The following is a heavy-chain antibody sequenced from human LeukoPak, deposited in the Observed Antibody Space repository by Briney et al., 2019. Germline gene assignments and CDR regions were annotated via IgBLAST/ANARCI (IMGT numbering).Heavy chain of an antibody. CDR1: GFTFSDYY. CDR2: ISGSGTTI. V-gene: IGHV3-11*01. Sequence: LSLSCAASGFTFSDYYMSWNRQAPGKGLEWVSYISGSGTTINYADSVKGRFTISRDNAKNSLYLQMNSLRGEDTAVYYCARGVVRDYASDNWGQGTPVTVSS. CDR3: ARGVVRDYASDN. D-gene: IGHD3-10*01. J-gene: IGHJ4*02.